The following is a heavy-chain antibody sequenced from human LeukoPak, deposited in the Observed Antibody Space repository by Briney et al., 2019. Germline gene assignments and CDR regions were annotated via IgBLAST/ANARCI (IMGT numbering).Heavy chain of an antibody. D-gene: IGHD2-15*01. CDR2: IYYSGST. J-gene: IGHJ5*02. V-gene: IGHV4-30-4*01. CDR1: GGSISSGDYY. CDR3: ARLLVVTWEGEGWFDP. Sequence: SETLSLTCTVSGGSISSGDYYWSWIRQPPGKGLEWIGYIYYSGSTYYNPSLRSRVTISVDTSKNQFSLKLSSVTAADTAVYYRARLLVVTWEGEGWFDPWGQGTLVTVSS.